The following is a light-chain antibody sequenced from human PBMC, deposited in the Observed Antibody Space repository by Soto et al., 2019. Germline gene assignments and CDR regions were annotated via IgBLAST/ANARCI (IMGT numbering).Light chain of an antibody. V-gene: IGLV2-14*01. CDR3: SSYTSSSPVA. CDR1: SSDVGGYNY. J-gene: IGLJ2*01. Sequence: QSALTQPASVSGSPGQSLTISCTGTSSDVGGYNYVSWYQQHPGKAPKLMIYDVSNRPSGVSNRFSGSKSGNTASLTISGLQAEDEADYYCSSYTSSSPVAFGGGTKLTVL. CDR2: DVS.